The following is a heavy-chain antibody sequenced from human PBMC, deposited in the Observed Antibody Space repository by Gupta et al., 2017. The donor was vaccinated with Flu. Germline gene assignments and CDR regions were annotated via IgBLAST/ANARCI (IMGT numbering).Heavy chain of an antibody. V-gene: IGHV1-69*01. Sequence: QVQLVQSGAEVKKPGSSVKVSCKASGGTFSSYAISWVRQAPGQGLEWMGGIIPIFGTANYEQKVQGRVTITADESTSTAYMELSRLRSEETAVYYCARATYGDYRFKFDYWGQGTLVTVSS. CDR1: GGTFSSYA. J-gene: IGHJ4*02. D-gene: IGHD4-17*01. CDR2: IIPIFGTA. CDR3: ARATYGDYRFKFDY.